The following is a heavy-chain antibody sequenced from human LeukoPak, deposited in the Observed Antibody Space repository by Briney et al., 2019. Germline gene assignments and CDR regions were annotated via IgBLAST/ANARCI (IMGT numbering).Heavy chain of an antibody. V-gene: IGHV3-23*01. CDR1: GFTFSSYA. Sequence: GGSLRLSCAASGFTFSSYAMSWVRQAPGKGLEWVSAISGSGGSTYYADSVKGRFTISRDYSKNTLYLQMNSLRAEDTAVYYCARVVGSHYAFDYWGQGTLVTVPS. CDR3: ARVVGSHYAFDY. CDR2: ISGSGGST. J-gene: IGHJ4*02. D-gene: IGHD1-26*01.